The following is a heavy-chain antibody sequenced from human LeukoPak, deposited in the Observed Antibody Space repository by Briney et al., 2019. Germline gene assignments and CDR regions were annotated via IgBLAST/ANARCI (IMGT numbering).Heavy chain of an antibody. CDR2: IHPADSDS. CDR3: VKGWRGSLYDPADH. J-gene: IGHJ5*02. D-gene: IGHD2-8*01. V-gene: IGHV5-51*06. Sequence: GESLKISCKASGYTFTDSWIGWVRQKSRKGLEWLAVIHPADSDSRYSPSFQGQVFISVDRSMNTAYLQWSSLKASDSAVYYCVKGWRGSLYDPADHWGQGTLVTVSP. CDR1: GYTFTDSW.